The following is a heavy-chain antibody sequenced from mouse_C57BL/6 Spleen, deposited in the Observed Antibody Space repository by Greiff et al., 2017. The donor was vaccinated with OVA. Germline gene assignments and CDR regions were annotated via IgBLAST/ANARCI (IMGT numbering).Heavy chain of an antibody. CDR2: INPNYGTT. D-gene: IGHD1-1*01. J-gene: IGHJ1*03. V-gene: IGHV1-39*01. CDR1: GYSFTDYN. CDR3: ARERDYYGSSLDWYFDV. Sequence: VHVKQSGPELVKPGASVKISCKASGYSFTDYNMNWVKQSNGKSLEWIGVINPNYGTTSYNQKFKGKATLTVDQSYSTAYMRLNSLTSEDSAVYYCARERDYYGSSLDWYFDVWGTGTTVTVSS.